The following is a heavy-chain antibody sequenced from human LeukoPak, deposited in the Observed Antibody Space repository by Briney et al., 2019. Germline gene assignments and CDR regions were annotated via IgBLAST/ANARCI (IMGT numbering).Heavy chain of an antibody. CDR2: ISWNSGSI. V-gene: IGHV3-9*01. J-gene: IGHJ4*02. CDR3: AKSDY. Sequence: GGSLSLSCAASGFTFDDYAMPWVRQAPGKGLEWVSGISWNSGSIGYADSVKGRFTISRDNAKNSLYLQMNSLRAEDTALYYCAKSDYWGQGTLVTVSS. CDR1: GFTFDDYA.